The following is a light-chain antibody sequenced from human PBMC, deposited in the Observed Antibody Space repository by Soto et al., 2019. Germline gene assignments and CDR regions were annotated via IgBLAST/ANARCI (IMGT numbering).Light chain of an antibody. Sequence: QSVLTQPASVSGSPGQSITISCTGTSSDVGGYDYVSWYQQRPGKAPKLMIYEVSNRPSGVSNRFSGSKSGNTASLTISGLQAEDEADYYCCSYTSSNTRLLGGGTQLTVL. CDR1: SSDVGGYDY. CDR3: CSYTSSNTRL. CDR2: EVS. V-gene: IGLV2-14*01. J-gene: IGLJ2*01.